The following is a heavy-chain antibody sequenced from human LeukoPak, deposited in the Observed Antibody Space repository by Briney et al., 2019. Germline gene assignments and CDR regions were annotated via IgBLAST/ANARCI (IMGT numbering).Heavy chain of an antibody. V-gene: IGHV4-59*08. CDR3: ARHHSSTRFDAFDI. CDR2: FYYSGST. Sequence: SETLSLTCTVSGGSISSYYWSWIRQPPGKGLEWIGYFYYSGSTNYNPSLKSRVTISVDTSKNQFSLKLSSVTAADTAVYYCARHHSSTRFDAFDIWGQGTMVTVSS. J-gene: IGHJ3*02. D-gene: IGHD2-2*01. CDR1: GGSISSYY.